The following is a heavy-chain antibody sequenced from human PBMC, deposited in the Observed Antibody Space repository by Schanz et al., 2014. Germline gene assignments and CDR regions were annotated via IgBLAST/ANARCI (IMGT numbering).Heavy chain of an antibody. CDR1: GGSISSGGYS. CDR3: ARGGRTTYNYYYGMDV. V-gene: IGHV4-30-4*07. D-gene: IGHD1-1*01. J-gene: IGHJ6*02. CDR2: IYYSGST. Sequence: QVPLQESGPGLVKPSQTLSLTCAVSGGSISSGGYSWNWIRQPPGKGLEWIVYIYYSGSTYYNPSRKSRVTISVDTSKNHFSLKLSSVTAADTAVYYCARGGRTTYNYYYGMDVWGQGTTVTVSS.